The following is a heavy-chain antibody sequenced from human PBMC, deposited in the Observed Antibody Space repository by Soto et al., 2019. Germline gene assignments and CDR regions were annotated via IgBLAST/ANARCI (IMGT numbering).Heavy chain of an antibody. V-gene: IGHV3-74*03. Sequence: EVQLVESGGGLVQPGGSLRLSCAASGFTHNSYWMPWVRQAPGMGLVWVSRISPDGSGATYADSVKGRFTISRDDAKNTLYLQMNSLRVEDTAVYYCARGAVAGQVVALFDPWGQGTLVTVSS. CDR1: GFTHNSYW. J-gene: IGHJ5*02. CDR2: ISPDGSGA. CDR3: ARGAVAGQVVALFDP. D-gene: IGHD6-19*01.